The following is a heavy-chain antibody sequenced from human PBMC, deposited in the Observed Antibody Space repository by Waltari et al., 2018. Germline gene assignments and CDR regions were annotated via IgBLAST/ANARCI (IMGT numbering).Heavy chain of an antibody. CDR1: AASIRGHY. Sequence: QMKLLESGPGLVKPSETLSLTCTVSAASIRGHYWSWIRQPAGKGLEWIGRVDSTGATNYNPSLGRRATISVDTARKQVSLKLTSVTAADTAMYFCAESDSGSWQYFFNSWGQGALVTVSS. CDR3: AESDSGSWQYFFNS. CDR2: VDSTGAT. J-gene: IGHJ4*02. D-gene: IGHD6-19*01. V-gene: IGHV4-4*07.